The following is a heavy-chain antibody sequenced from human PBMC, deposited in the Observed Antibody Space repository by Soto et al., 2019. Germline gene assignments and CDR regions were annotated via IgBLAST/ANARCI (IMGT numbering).Heavy chain of an antibody. CDR3: ARTTAVPNTLRSRYFFDY. CDR1: GGSVSDKTEY. V-gene: IGHV4-61*01. D-gene: IGHD4-17*01. CDR2: VYDSGTT. J-gene: IGHJ4*02. Sequence: SETLSLTCSVSGGSVSDKTEYWNLIHQPQGKRLELIGYVYDSGTTNYNPSLKSRVTISVDLSKNRFSLRLSSVTTADTALYYCARTTAVPNTLRSRYFFDYWGQGTLVTV.